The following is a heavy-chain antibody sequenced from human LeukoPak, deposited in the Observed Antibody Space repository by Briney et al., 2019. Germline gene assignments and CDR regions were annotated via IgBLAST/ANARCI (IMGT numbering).Heavy chain of an antibody. J-gene: IGHJ4*02. CDR2: ISGSGGST. CDR1: GFTFSSYG. CDR3: ASRLWFGELWSEH. D-gene: IGHD3-10*01. Sequence: GGTLGLSCAASGFTFSSYGMSWVRQAPGKGLEGVSGISGSGGSTYYADSVKGRFTISRDNYKNSLYLQMNSLRAEDTAVYYCASRLWFGELWSEHWGQGTLVTVSS. V-gene: IGHV3-23*01.